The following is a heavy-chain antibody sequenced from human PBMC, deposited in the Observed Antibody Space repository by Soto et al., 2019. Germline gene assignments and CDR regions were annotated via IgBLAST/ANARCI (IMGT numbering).Heavy chain of an antibody. CDR1: GYSFTSYW. V-gene: IGHV5-10-1*01. D-gene: IGHD6-13*01. CDR2: IDPSDSYT. J-gene: IGHJ4*02. Sequence: PGESLKISCKGSGYSFTSYWISWVRQMPGKGLEWMGRIDPSDSYTNYSPSFQGHVTISADKSISTAYLQWSSLKASDTAVYFCVRDTMRASAAASLDYWGQGTQVTVSS. CDR3: VRDTMRASAAASLDY.